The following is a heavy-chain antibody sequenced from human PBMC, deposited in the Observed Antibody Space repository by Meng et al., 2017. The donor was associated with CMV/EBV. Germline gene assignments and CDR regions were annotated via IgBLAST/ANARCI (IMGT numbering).Heavy chain of an antibody. V-gene: IGHV4-31*03. CDR1: GGSISSVGYY. CDR3: ARSSPGWVYWSSTSCNSQGWVDP. J-gene: IGHJ5*02. CDR2: IYNSGST. D-gene: IGHD2-2*01. Sequence: LRLSCTVSGGSISSVGYYWSWIRQHPGTGKEWMGDIYNSGSTYYNPSLKSRVTISVDTSKNQFSLKLSSVTAADTAVYYCARSSPGWVYWSSTSCNSQGWVDPWGQGTLVTVSS.